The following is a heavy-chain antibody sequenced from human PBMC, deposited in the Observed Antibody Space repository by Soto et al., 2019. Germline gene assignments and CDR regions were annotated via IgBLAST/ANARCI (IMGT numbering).Heavy chain of an antibody. D-gene: IGHD4-17*01. J-gene: IGHJ3*02. V-gene: IGHV1-69*12. CDR2: IIPIFGTA. CDR3: ARERTYGDYGAHDAFDI. CDR1: GGTFSSYA. Sequence: QVQLVQSGAEVKKPGSSVKVSRKASGGTFSSYAISWVRQAPGQGLEWMGGIIPIFGTANYAQKFQGRVTITADESTSTAYMELSSLRSEDTAVYYCARERTYGDYGAHDAFDIWGQGTMVTVSS.